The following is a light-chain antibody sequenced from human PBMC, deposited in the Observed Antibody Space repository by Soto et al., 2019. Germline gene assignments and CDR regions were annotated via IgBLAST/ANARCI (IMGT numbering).Light chain of an antibody. Sequence: QSVLTQPASVSGSPGRSITISCTGTSSDVGGYNYVSWYQQPPGKAPKLMIYDVTNRPSGVSDRFSGSKSGNTASLTISGLRPEDEADYYCSSYSTSTTPSYVFGTGTKVTVL. CDR1: SSDVGGYNY. J-gene: IGLJ1*01. CDR3: SSYSTSTTPSYV. V-gene: IGLV2-14*01. CDR2: DVT.